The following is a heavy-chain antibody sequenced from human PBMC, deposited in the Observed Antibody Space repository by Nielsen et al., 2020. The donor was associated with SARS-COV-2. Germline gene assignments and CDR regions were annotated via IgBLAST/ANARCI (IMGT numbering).Heavy chain of an antibody. CDR2: ISAYNGNT. V-gene: IGHV1-18*01. CDR3: ARSYCSGGSCYAPGHY. J-gene: IGHJ4*02. D-gene: IGHD2-15*01. Sequence: WVRQAPGQGLEWMGWISAYNGNTNYAQKLQGRVTMTTDTSTSTAYMELRSLRSDDTAVYYCARSYCSGGSCYAPGHYWGQGTLVTVSS.